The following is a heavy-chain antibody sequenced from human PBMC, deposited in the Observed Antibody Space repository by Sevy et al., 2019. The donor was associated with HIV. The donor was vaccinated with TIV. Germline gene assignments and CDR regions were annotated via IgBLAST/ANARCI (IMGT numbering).Heavy chain of an antibody. D-gene: IGHD3-3*01. CDR2: ITFDGISD. CDR1: GFMFRTFG. J-gene: IGHJ5*02. Sequence: GSLRLSCAASGFMFRTFGMHWVRQAPGKGLEWVAFITFDGISDYYADSVKGRFTISRDNSKSVLYLEMSSLRADDTAVYYCARDRYCSYTDCYNWFDPWGQGTLVTVSS. CDR3: ARDRYCSYTDCYNWFDP. V-gene: IGHV3-30*02.